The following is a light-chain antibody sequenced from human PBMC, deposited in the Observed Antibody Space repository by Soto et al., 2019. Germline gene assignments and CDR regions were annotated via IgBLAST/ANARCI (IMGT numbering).Light chain of an antibody. Sequence: QSALTQPRSVSGSPGQSVTISCTGTSSDVGGYNYVSWYQQHPGKAPKLMIYDVSKRPSGVPDRFSGSKSGNTASLTISGLQAEDEADYYFCSYAGSNTFVFGGGTKLTVL. CDR3: CSYAGSNTFV. CDR2: DVS. J-gene: IGLJ2*01. V-gene: IGLV2-11*01. CDR1: SSDVGGYNY.